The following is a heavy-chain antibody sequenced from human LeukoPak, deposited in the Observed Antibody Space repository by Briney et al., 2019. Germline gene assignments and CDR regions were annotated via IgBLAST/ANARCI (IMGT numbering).Heavy chain of an antibody. J-gene: IGHJ4*02. D-gene: IGHD6-13*01. V-gene: IGHV4-34*01. Sequence: PSETLSLTCAVYGGSFSGYYWGWIRQPPGKGLEWIGSIYYSGSTYYNPSLKSRVSISVDTSKNQFSLNLTSVTAADTAVYFCARPGIVATGAFDCWGQGTLVTVSS. CDR1: GGSFSGYY. CDR2: IYYSGST. CDR3: ARPGIVATGAFDC.